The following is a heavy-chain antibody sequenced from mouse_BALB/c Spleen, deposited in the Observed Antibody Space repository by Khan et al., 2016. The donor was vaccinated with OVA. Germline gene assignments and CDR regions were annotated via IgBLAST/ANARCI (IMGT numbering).Heavy chain of an antibody. V-gene: IGHV3-2*02. J-gene: IGHJ4*01. D-gene: IGHD2-3*01. CDR1: GYSITSDYA. Sequence: VQLKQSGPGLVKPSQSLSLTCTVTGYSITSDYAWNWIRQFPGNKLEWMGYIRSSGSTNYNPALKSRISITRDTSKNQFFLQLNSVTTEDTATYDCARDGSRYNYAMDYWGQGTSVTVSS. CDR2: IRSSGST. CDR3: ARDGSRYNYAMDY.